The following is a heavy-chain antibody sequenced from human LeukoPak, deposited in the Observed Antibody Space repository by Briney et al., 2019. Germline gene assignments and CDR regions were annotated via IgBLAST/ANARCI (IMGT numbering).Heavy chain of an antibody. CDR2: IWYDGSNK. Sequence: PGGSLRLSCAASGFTFSSYGMHWVRQAPGKGLEWVAVIWYDGSNKYYADSVKGRFTIPRDNSKNTLYLQMNSLRADDTAVYYCAREVYGDNYFDYWGQGTLVTVSS. D-gene: IGHD4-17*01. CDR3: AREVYGDNYFDY. V-gene: IGHV3-33*01. CDR1: GFTFSSYG. J-gene: IGHJ4*02.